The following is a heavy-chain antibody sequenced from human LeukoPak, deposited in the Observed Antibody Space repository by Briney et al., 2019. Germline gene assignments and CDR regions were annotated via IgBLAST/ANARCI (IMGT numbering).Heavy chain of an antibody. D-gene: IGHD1-20*01. CDR1: GGSISSHY. CDR3: ASAITGTIGYFDY. J-gene: IGHJ4*02. CDR2: IYYSGTT. V-gene: IGHV4-59*11. Sequence: SETLSLTCTVSGGSISSHYWSWIRQTPGKGLEWIGYIYYSGTTNYNPSLKSRVTISVDTSKNQFSLELSSVTAADTAVYYCASAITGTIGYFDYWGQGTLVTVSS.